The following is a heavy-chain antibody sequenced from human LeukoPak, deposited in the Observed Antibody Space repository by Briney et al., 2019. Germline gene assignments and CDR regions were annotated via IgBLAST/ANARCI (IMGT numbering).Heavy chain of an antibody. J-gene: IGHJ4*02. Sequence: GASVKVSCKASGYTFTGYYMHWVRQAPGQGLEWMGWINPNSGGTSYAQKFQGRVTMTRDTSISTAYMELSRLRSDDTAVYYCARAGDIAARGGAIDYWGQGTLVTVSS. V-gene: IGHV1-2*02. CDR1: GYTFTGYY. D-gene: IGHD6-6*01. CDR2: INPNSGGT. CDR3: ARAGDIAARGGAIDY.